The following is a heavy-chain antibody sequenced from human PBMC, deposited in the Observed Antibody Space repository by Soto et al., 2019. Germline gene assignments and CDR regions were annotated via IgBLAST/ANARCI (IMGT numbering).Heavy chain of an antibody. V-gene: IGHV3-21*01. Sequence: DVQLVESGGGLVKPGGSLRLSCAASGFSLNDYSMNWIRQAPGKGLEWVASISSSSSFIHYAESMKGRFTISRDNAKNSLYLQMNSLSAEDSAVYYCAGSSDDGRDNWGQGTLVTVSS. CDR1: GFSLNDYS. CDR3: AGSSDDGRDN. J-gene: IGHJ4*02. CDR2: ISSSSSFI. D-gene: IGHD1-26*01.